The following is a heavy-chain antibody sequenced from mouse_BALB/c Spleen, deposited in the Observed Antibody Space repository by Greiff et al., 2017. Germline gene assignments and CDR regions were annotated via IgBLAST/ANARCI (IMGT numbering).Heavy chain of an antibody. Sequence: QVQLQQSGPGLVQPSQSLSITCTVSGFSLTSYGVHWVRQSPGKGLEWLGVIWSGGSTDYNAAFISRLSISKDNSKSQVFFKMNSLQANDTAIYYCARNKNYGKGYAMDYWGQGTSVTVSS. CDR3: ARNKNYGKGYAMDY. CDR1: GFSLTSYG. D-gene: IGHD2-1*01. V-gene: IGHV2-2*02. CDR2: IWSGGST. J-gene: IGHJ4*01.